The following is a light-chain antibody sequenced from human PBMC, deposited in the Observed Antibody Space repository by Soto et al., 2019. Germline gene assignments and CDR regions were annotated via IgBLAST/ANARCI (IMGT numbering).Light chain of an antibody. Sequence: QSVLTQPPSASGSPGPSVTISCTGTSSDVGGYNYVSWYQQHPGKAPNLIISEVSKRPSGVPDRFSGSKSGNTASLTVSGLQAEDEADYYCTSHAVSNNSVFGTGTKVTVL. CDR1: SSDVGGYNY. CDR2: EVS. J-gene: IGLJ1*01. CDR3: TSHAVSNNSV. V-gene: IGLV2-8*01.